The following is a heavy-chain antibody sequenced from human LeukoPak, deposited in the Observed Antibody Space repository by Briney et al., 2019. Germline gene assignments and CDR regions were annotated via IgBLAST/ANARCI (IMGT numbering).Heavy chain of an antibody. CDR2: IYYSGST. CDR3: ARSDRAFDI. J-gene: IGHJ3*02. Sequence: SETLSLTCTVSGGSISSYYWSWIRQPPGKGLEWVGYIYYSGSTNYNPSLKSRVTISVDTSKNQFSLKLSSVTAADTAVYYCARSDRAFDIWGQGTMVTVSS. CDR1: GGSISSYY. V-gene: IGHV4-59*01.